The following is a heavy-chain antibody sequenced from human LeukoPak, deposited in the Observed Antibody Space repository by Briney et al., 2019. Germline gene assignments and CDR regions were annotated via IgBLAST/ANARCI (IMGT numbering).Heavy chain of an antibody. CDR2: IIPTFGRA. D-gene: IGHD2-2*01. Sequence: ASVKVSCKISGGTLRDSAITWVRQAPGQGLEWMGGIIPTFGRANYAQRFQGRVMITADMSTNIVYLELNGLRSEDTAVYYCARDGDAFVVGPSSSHRHSKGLDVWGKGTTVTVSS. CDR3: ARDGDAFVVGPSSSHRHSKGLDV. V-gene: IGHV1-69*06. J-gene: IGHJ6*04. CDR1: GGTLRDSA.